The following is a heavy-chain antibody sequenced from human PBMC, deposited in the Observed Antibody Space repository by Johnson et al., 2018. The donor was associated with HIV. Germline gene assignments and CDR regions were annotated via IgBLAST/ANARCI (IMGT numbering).Heavy chain of an antibody. D-gene: IGHD3-10*01. CDR3: AKSPMVRGSEGAFDI. Sequence: MQLVESGGGLVQPGGSLRLSCAASGFAVSSNYMSWVRQAPGKGLEWVSAISGSGGSTYYADSVKGRFTISRDNSKNTLYLQMNSLRAEDTAVYYCAKSPMVRGSEGAFDIWGQGTMVTVSS. CDR1: GFAVSSNY. CDR2: ISGSGGST. V-gene: IGHV3-23*04. J-gene: IGHJ3*02.